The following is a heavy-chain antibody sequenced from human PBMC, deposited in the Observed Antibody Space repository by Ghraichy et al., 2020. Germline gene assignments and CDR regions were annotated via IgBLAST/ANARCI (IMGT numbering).Heavy chain of an antibody. CDR2: INAGNGNT. CDR1: GYTFTSYA. Sequence: ASVKVSCKASGYTFTSYAMHWVRQAPGQRLEWMGWINAGNGNTKYSQKFQGRVTITRETSASTAYMELSSLRSEDQAVYYCAGYSGSYTALDAFDIWGQGTMVTVSS. V-gene: IGHV1-3*01. J-gene: IGHJ3*02. D-gene: IGHD1-26*01. CDR3: AGYSGSYTALDAFDI.